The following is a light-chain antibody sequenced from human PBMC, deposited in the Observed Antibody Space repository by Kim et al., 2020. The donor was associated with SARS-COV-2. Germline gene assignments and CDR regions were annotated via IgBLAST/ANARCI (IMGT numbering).Light chain of an antibody. CDR2: EDN. Sequence: GKTVTIACTRSSGSIASNYVQWYQQRPGSVPTTVIYEDNQSPSGVPDRFSGSIDSSSNSASLTISGLKTEDEADYYCQSYDSSNRVFGGGTQLTVL. CDR3: QSYDSSNRV. CDR1: SGSIASNY. J-gene: IGLJ3*02. V-gene: IGLV6-57*03.